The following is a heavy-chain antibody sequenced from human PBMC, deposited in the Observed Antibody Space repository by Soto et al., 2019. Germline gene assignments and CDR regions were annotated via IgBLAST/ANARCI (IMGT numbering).Heavy chain of an antibody. J-gene: IGHJ4*02. V-gene: IGHV4-30-2*01. CDR2: IYHSGST. Sequence: QLQLQESGSGLVKPSQTLSLTCAVSGGSISSGGYSWSWIRQPPGKGLECIGYIYHSGSTYYNPSLKSRVTISVDRSKNQFSLKLSSVTAADTAVYFCARGGGYSCYDADYWGQGTLVTVSS. CDR3: ARGGGYSCYDADY. D-gene: IGHD5-12*01. CDR1: GGSISSGGYS.